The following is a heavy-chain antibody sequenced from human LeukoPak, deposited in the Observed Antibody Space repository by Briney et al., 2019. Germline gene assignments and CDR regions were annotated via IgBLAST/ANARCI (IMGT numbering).Heavy chain of an antibody. V-gene: IGHV1-2*02. CDR2: INPNSGGT. Sequence: ASVKVSCKASGYTFTGYYMHWVRQAPGQGLEWMGWINPNSGGTNYAQKFQGRVTMTRDTSISTAYMELSRLRSDDTAVYYCARDRGCSGGSCHYFDYWGQGTLVTVSS. CDR1: GYTFTGYY. CDR3: ARDRGCSGGSCHYFDY. D-gene: IGHD2-15*01. J-gene: IGHJ4*02.